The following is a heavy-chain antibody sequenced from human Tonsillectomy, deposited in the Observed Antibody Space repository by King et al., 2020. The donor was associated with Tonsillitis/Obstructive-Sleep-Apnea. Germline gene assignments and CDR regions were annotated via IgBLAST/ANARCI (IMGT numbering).Heavy chain of an antibody. Sequence: QLQESGPGLVKPSETLSLTCTVSGGSISSYYWSWIRQPPGKGLEWIGYIYCSGSTNYNPSLKSRVTISVDTSKNQFSLKLSSVTAADTAVYYCARGDGSGSLSAFDIWGQGTMVTVSS. CDR3: ARGDGSGSLSAFDI. V-gene: IGHV4-59*01. J-gene: IGHJ3*02. D-gene: IGHD3-10*01. CDR1: GGSISSYY. CDR2: IYCSGST.